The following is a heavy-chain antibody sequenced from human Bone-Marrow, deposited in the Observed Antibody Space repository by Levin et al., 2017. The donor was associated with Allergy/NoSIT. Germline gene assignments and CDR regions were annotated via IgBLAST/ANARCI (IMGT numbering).Heavy chain of an antibody. D-gene: IGHD2-2*01. CDR3: AREGYCSSTSCSTPRYYYYYGMDV. J-gene: IGHJ6*02. Sequence: GESLKISCAASGFTFSSYGMHWVRQAPGKGLEWVAVIWYDGSNKYYADSVKGRFTISRDNSKNTLYLQMNSLRAEDTAVYYCAREGYCSSTSCSTPRYYYYYGMDVWGQGTTVTVSS. CDR2: IWYDGSNK. CDR1: GFTFSSYG. V-gene: IGHV3-33*01.